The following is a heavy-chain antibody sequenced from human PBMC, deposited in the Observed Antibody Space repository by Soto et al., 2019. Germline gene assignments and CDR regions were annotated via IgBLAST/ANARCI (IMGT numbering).Heavy chain of an antibody. Sequence: SETLSLTCTVSGGSVRSDRYYWSWIRQRPGKGLEWIGYIYFSGDAYYNPSLKSRVAISVDASKNQFSLKLNSVTAADTAVYYCASGVIVPTTLVHWGQGALVTVSS. D-gene: IGHD5-12*01. V-gene: IGHV4-31*03. CDR1: GGSVRSDRYY. J-gene: IGHJ4*01. CDR3: ASGVIVPTTLVH. CDR2: IYFSGDA.